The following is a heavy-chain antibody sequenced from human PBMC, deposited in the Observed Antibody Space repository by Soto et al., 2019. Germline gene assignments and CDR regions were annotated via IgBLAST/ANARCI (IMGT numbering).Heavy chain of an antibody. CDR3: ARGVVLAATNYYYYYYYMDV. CDR1: GVSIGRYC. Sequence: SETLSLTCTVSGVSIGRYCWSWIRQPPGKGLEWIGYIYYSGSTNYTPSLKTRVTISVDTSKNQFSLKLSSVTAADTAVYYCARGVVLAATNYYYYYYYMDVWGKGTTVT. V-gene: IGHV4-59*08. D-gene: IGHD2-2*01. CDR2: IYYSGST. J-gene: IGHJ6*03.